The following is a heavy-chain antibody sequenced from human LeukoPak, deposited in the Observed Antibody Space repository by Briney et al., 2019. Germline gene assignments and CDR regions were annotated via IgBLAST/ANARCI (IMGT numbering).Heavy chain of an antibody. Sequence: GGSLRLSCAAAGFTFSSYAMNWVRQAPGEGLEWVSGIRDTGDTTYYAGSVKGWFTISRDNSKNTVFLQMDSLRAEDTALYYCVKARGYSSSSGFDFWGQGTLVTVSS. D-gene: IGHD6-13*01. V-gene: IGHV3-23*01. J-gene: IGHJ4*02. CDR2: IRDTGDTT. CDR1: GFTFSSYA. CDR3: VKARGYSSSSGFDF.